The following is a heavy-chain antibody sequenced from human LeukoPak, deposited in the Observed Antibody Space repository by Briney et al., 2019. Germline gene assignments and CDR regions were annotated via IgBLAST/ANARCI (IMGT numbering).Heavy chain of an antibody. CDR2: IYYSGST. V-gene: IGHV4-30-4*08. D-gene: IGHD4-17*01. CDR1: GGSISSGGYY. CDR3: ARYGYYYYMDV. J-gene: IGHJ6*03. Sequence: SETLSLTCTVPGGSISSGGYYWSWIRQPPGKGLEWIGYIYYSGSTYYNPSLKSRVTISVDTSKNQFSLKLSSVTAADTAVYYCARYGYYYYMDVWGKGTTVTVSS.